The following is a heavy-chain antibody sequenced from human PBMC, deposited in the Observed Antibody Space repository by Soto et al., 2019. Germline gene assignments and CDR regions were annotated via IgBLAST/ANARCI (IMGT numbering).Heavy chain of an antibody. D-gene: IGHD3-22*01. Sequence: PSETLSLTCAVYGGSFSGYYWSWIRQPPGKGLEWIGEINHSGSTNYNPSLKSRVTISVDTSKNHFSLKLSSVTAADTAVYYCARKGGATMIVVVSNWFDPWGQGTLVTVSS. V-gene: IGHV4-34*01. CDR3: ARKGGATMIVVVSNWFDP. CDR1: GGSFSGYY. CDR2: INHSGST. J-gene: IGHJ5*02.